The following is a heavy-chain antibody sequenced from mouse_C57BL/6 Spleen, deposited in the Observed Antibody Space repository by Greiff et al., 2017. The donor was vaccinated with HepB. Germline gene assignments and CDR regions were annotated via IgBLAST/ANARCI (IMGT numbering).Heavy chain of an antibody. V-gene: IGHV3-6*01. CDR1: GYSITSGYY. Sequence: EVQLVESGPGLVKPSQSLSLTCSVTGYSITSGYYWNWIRKFPGNKLGWMGYISYDGSNYYNPSLKNRLSITPDTSKNQVFLKLNSVTTEDTATYYCARSGYDAWFAYWGQGTLVTVSA. CDR3: ARSGYDAWFAY. J-gene: IGHJ3*01. CDR2: ISYDGSN. D-gene: IGHD2-2*01.